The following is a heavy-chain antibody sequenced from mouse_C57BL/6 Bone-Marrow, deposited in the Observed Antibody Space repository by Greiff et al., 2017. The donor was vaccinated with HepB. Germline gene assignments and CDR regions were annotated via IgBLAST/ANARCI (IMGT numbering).Heavy chain of an antibody. J-gene: IGHJ3*01. CDR2: IDPSDSYT. CDR1: GYTFTSYW. CDR3: ARRYGSSYALAY. D-gene: IGHD1-1*01. V-gene: IGHV1-59*01. Sequence: QVQLQQPGAELVRPGTSVKLSCKASGYTFTSYWMHWVKQRPGQGLEWIGVIDPSDSYTNYNQKFKGKATLTVDTSSSTAYMQLSSLTSEDSAVYYCARRYGSSYALAYWGQGTLVTVSA.